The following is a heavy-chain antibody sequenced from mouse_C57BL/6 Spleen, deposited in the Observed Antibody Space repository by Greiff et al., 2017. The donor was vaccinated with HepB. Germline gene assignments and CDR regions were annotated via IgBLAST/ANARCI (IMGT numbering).Heavy chain of an antibody. V-gene: IGHV5-12*01. J-gene: IGHJ1*03. Sequence: EVQLQESGGGLVQPGGSLKLSCAASGFTFSDYYMYWVRQTPEKRLEWVAYISNGGGSTYYPDTVKGRFTISRDNAKNTLYLQMSRLKSEDTAMYYCASHYYGSSYVGWYFDVWGTGTTVTVSS. CDR3: ASHYYGSSYVGWYFDV. D-gene: IGHD1-1*01. CDR1: GFTFSDYY. CDR2: ISNGGGST.